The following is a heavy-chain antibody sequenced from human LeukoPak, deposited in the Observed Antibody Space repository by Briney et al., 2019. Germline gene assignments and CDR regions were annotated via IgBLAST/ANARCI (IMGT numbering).Heavy chain of an antibody. V-gene: IGHV1-46*01. CDR2: INPSVSTT. Sequence: GASVKVSCKASGYTFTSNYMHWVRQAPGQGLEWMGRINPSVSTTVYAQKFQDRVTVTRDTSTNTVYMELRSLRSDDTAVYYCAREVWGGWFDPWGQGTLVTVSS. CDR3: AREVWGGWFDP. CDR1: GYTFTSNY. J-gene: IGHJ5*02. D-gene: IGHD3-16*01.